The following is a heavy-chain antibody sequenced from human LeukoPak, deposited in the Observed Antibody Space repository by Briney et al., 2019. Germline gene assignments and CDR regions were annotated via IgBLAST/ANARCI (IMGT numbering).Heavy chain of an antibody. CDR3: ARRDYDILTGQTYYFDY. D-gene: IGHD3-9*01. V-gene: IGHV4-39*01. Sequence: PSETLSLTCTVSGGSISSSSYYWGWIRQPPGKGLEWIGSIYYSGSTYYNPSLKSRVTISVDTSKNQFSLKLSSVTAADTAVYYCARRDYDILTGQTYYFDYWGQGTLVTVSS. CDR2: IYYSGST. J-gene: IGHJ4*02. CDR1: GGSISSSSYY.